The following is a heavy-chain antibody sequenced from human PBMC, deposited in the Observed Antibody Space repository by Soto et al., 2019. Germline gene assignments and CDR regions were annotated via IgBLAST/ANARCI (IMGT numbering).Heavy chain of an antibody. CDR3: ARVWLTGTTWYFDY. J-gene: IGHJ4*02. Sequence: TLSLTCTVSGGSISSGDYYWSWIRQPPGKGLEWIGHIYYTGRTNYNPSLNSRVAISVDTSKSQFSLKLSSVTAADTAVYYCARVWLTGTTWYFDYWGQGTLVTVSS. V-gene: IGHV4-30-4*01. CDR1: GGSISSGDYY. CDR2: IYYTGRT. D-gene: IGHD1-7*01.